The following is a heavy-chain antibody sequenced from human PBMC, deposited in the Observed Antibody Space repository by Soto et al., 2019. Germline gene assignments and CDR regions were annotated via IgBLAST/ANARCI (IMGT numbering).Heavy chain of an antibody. V-gene: IGHV3-66*01. D-gene: IGHD1-26*01. J-gene: IGHJ4*02. CDR3: AGYSHKGD. CDR1: GFTVSNNY. Sequence: LVESGGGLVQPGGSLRLSCAASGFTVSNNYMSWVRQAPGKGLEWVSLIYSGGSTHYADSVKGRFTISRDNSKNTLYLQMSSLRVEATAVYYCAGYSHKGDWGQGTLVTVSS. CDR2: IYSGGST.